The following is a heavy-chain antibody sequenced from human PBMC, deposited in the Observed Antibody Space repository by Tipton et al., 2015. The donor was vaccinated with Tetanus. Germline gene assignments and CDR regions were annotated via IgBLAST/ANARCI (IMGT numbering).Heavy chain of an antibody. V-gene: IGHV4-39*01. CDR1: GGSISSSSYY. D-gene: IGHD5-24*01. J-gene: IGHJ4*02. CDR2: IYYSGST. Sequence: TLSLTCTVSGGSISSSSYYWGWIRQPPGKGLEWIGSIYYSGSTYYNPSLKSRVTISVDTSKNQFSLRLSSVTAADTAVYYCARGPPRLQFSYWGQGTLVTVSS. CDR3: ARGPPRLQFSY.